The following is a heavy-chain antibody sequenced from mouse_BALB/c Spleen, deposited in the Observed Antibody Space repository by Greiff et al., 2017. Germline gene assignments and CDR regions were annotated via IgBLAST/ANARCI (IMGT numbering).Heavy chain of an antibody. CDR1: GFSLTSYG. J-gene: IGHJ3*01. CDR2: IWAGGST. V-gene: IGHV2-9*02. D-gene: IGHD2-1*01. Sequence: QVQLQQSGPGLVAPSQSLSITCTVSGFSLTSYGVHWVRQPPGKGLEWLGVIWAGGSTNYNSALMSRLSISKDNSKSQVFLKMNSLQTDDTAMYYCARDLLWYAWFAYWGQGTLVTVSA. CDR3: ARDLLWYAWFAY.